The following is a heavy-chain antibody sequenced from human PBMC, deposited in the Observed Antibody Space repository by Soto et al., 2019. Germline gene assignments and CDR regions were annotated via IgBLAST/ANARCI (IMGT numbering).Heavy chain of an antibody. J-gene: IGHJ6*03. D-gene: IGHD2-15*01. CDR2: IYTGGST. Sequence: GGSLRLSCAASGFTVDNTYMSWVRQAPGKGLGWVSVIYTGGSTYYADSVKGRFTISRDNSKNTLNLQMNSLRTEDTAVYYCARADIGRYYYYMNVWGKGTKVTVSS. CDR1: GFTVDNTY. V-gene: IGHV3-66*01. CDR3: ARADIGRYYYYMNV.